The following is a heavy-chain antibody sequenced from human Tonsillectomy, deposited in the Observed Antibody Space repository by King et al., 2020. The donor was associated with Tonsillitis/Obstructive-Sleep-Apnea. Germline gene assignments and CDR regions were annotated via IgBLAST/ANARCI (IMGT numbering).Heavy chain of an antibody. CDR2: ISEDGRNK. V-gene: IGHV3-30*18. CDR3: AKDQMPGYYDSSGYYYFDY. D-gene: IGHD3-22*01. CDR1: GFPLMSYG. Sequence: VQLVESGGGGVQPGRARRLSCSASGFPLMSYGMHWVRQASGKGLEWVAVISEDGRNKDLAASVAGRFTIYRDNSKNTLYLQMNSLRAEDTAVYYCAKDQMPGYYDSSGYYYFDYWGQGTLVTVSS. J-gene: IGHJ4*02.